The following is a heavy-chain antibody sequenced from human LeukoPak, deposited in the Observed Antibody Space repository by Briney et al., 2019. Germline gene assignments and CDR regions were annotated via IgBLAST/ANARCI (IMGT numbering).Heavy chain of an antibody. CDR3: ARGLIGTVTTGRWFDP. CDR2: INQSGST. Sequence: PSETLSLTCAVYGGSFSGYYWSWIRQPPGKGLEWIGEINQSGSTNYNPSLKSRVTISVDTSKNQFSLKLSSVTAADTAVYYCARGLIGTVTTGRWFDPWGQGTLVTVSS. D-gene: IGHD4-11*01. V-gene: IGHV4-34*01. CDR1: GGSFSGYY. J-gene: IGHJ5*02.